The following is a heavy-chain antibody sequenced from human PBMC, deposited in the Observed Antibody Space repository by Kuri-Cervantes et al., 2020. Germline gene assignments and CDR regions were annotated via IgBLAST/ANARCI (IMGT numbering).Heavy chain of an antibody. V-gene: IGHV3-33*01. Sequence: GGSLRLSCAASGFTFSSYGMHWVRQAPGKGLEWVAVIWYDGSNKYYADSVKGRFTISRDNSKNTLYLQMNSLRAGDTAVYYCARGRRVDTAMVPLFDPWGQGTLVTVSS. J-gene: IGHJ5*02. CDR3: ARGRRVDTAMVPLFDP. CDR2: IWYDGSNK. D-gene: IGHD5-18*01. CDR1: GFTFSSYG.